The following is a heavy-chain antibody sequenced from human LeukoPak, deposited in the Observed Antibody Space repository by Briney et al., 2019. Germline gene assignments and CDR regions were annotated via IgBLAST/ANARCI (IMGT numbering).Heavy chain of an antibody. J-gene: IGHJ4*02. CDR3: TTTRPYPAGSPFDY. CDR1: GFTFSNAW. V-gene: IGHV3-15*01. D-gene: IGHD2-2*01. Sequence: PGGSLRLSCAASGFTFSNAWMSWVRQAPGKGLEWVGLIKSKTDGGTTDYAAPVKGRFTISRDDSKNTLYRQMNSLKTEDTAVDYCTTTRPYPAGSPFDYWGQGTVVTVSS. CDR2: IKSKTDGGTT.